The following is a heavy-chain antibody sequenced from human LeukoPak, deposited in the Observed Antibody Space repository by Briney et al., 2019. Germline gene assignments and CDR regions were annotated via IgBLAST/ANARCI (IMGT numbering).Heavy chain of an antibody. CDR3: ARDVIAAHSSGWIN. CDR1: GYTFTGYY. J-gene: IGHJ4*02. V-gene: IGHV1-2*02. D-gene: IGHD6-19*01. Sequence: ASVKVSCKASGYTFTGYYIHWVRQAPGQGLEWMGWINPNSGGTNYAQKFQGRVTMTRDTSISTAYMELSRLRSDDTAVYYCARDVIAAHSSGWINWGQGTLVTVSS. CDR2: INPNSGGT.